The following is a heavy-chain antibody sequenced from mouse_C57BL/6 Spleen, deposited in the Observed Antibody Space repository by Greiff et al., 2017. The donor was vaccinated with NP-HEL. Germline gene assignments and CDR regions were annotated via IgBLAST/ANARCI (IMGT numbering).Heavy chain of an antibody. CDR2: ISSGSSTI. CDR3: ASITTVVDWYFDV. D-gene: IGHD1-1*01. Sequence: EVKLMESGGGLVKPGGSLKLSCAASGFTFSDYGMHWVRQAPEKGLEWVAYISSGSSTIYYADTVKGRFTISRDNAKNTLFLQMTSLRSEDTAMYYCASITTVVDWYFDVWGTGTTVTVSS. V-gene: IGHV5-17*01. J-gene: IGHJ1*03. CDR1: GFTFSDYG.